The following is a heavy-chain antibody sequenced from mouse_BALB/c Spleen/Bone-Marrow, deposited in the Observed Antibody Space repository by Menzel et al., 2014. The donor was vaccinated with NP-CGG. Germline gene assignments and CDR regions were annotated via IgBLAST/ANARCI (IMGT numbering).Heavy chain of an antibody. Sequence: VQLKESGAELVKPGASVKLSCTASGFNIKDTYMHWVKQRPEQGLEWIGRIDPANGNTKYDPKFQGKATITADTSSNTAYLQLSSLTSEDTAVYYCASYYYGSSSFPYWGQGTLVTVSA. CDR3: ASYYYGSSSFPY. J-gene: IGHJ3*01. CDR1: GFNIKDTY. CDR2: IDPANGNT. D-gene: IGHD1-1*01. V-gene: IGHV14-3*02.